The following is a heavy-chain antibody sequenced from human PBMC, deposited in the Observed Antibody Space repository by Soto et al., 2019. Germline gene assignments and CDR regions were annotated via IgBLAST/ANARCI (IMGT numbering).Heavy chain of an antibody. J-gene: IGHJ4*02. Sequence: GGSLRLSCAASGFTFSSYSMNWVRQAPGKGLEWVSSISGSSSYIYYADSVKGRFTISRDNAKNSLYLQMNSLRGEDTAVYYCARGPPFDYWGQGTXVTVSS. CDR3: ARGPPFDY. CDR2: ISGSSSYI. V-gene: IGHV3-21*01. CDR1: GFTFSSYS.